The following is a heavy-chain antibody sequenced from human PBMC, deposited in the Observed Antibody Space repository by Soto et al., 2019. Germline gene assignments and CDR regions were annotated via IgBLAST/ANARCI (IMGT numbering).Heavy chain of an antibody. Sequence: QVQLVQSGAEVKKPGASVKVSCKVSGYILSDLSLHWVRQAPGRGLEWMGGFDPEEGQTLYAQELEDRVTMTEDTSTQTAYMQLTSLTSEDTAVYYCATGVRLYDFLSGYHHPSALVYWGQGTLVSVSS. V-gene: IGHV1-24*01. D-gene: IGHD3-3*01. CDR1: GYILSDLS. J-gene: IGHJ4*02. CDR2: FDPEEGQT. CDR3: ATGVRLYDFLSGYHHPSALVY.